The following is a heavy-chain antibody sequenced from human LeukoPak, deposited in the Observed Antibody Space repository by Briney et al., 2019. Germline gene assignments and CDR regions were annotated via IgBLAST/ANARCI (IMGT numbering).Heavy chain of an antibody. CDR1: GGSISSYY. V-gene: IGHV4-59*06. CDR3: ARDRDYYDSSGYYRGKTTYYYYGMDV. D-gene: IGHD3-22*01. CDR2: IYYSGST. Sequence: SETLSLTCTVSGGSISSYYWSWIRQHPGKGLEWIGYIYYSGSTYYNPSLKSRVTISVDTSKNQFSLKLSSVAAADTAVYYCARDRDYYDSSGYYRGKTTYYYYGMDVWGQGTTVTVSS. J-gene: IGHJ6*02.